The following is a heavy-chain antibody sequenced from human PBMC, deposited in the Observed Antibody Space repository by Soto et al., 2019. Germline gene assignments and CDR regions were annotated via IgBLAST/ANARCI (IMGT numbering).Heavy chain of an antibody. CDR3: ARTSRYYYYYGMDV. V-gene: IGHV3-30-3*01. CDR2: ISYDGSNK. J-gene: IGHJ6*02. CDR1: GFTFSSYA. Sequence: GGSLRLSCAASGFTFSSYAMHWVRQAPGKGLEWVAVISYDGSNKYYADSVKGRFTISRDNSKNTLYLQMNSLRAEDTAVYYCARTSRYYYYYGMDVWGQGTTVTVSS.